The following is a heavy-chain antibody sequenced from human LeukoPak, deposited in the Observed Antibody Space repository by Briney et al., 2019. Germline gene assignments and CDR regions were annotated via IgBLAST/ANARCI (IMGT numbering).Heavy chain of an antibody. J-gene: IGHJ4*02. V-gene: IGHV1-18*01. CDR1: GYTFTNYG. CDR2: ISAYNGNT. Sequence: GASVKVSCKASGYTFTNYGISWVRQAPGQGLEWMGWISAYNGNTNYAQKLQGRVTVTPDTSTSTAYMELRSLRSDDTAVYYCARDLGSGIAEPFDHWGQGTLVTVSS. D-gene: IGHD6-13*01. CDR3: ARDLGSGIAEPFDH.